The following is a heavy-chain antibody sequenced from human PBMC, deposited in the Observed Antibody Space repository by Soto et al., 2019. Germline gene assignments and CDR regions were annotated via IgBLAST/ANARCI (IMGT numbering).Heavy chain of an antibody. Sequence: GESVQISCKGSGYSFTSYWIGCVRQMPGKGLEWMGSIYPGDSDTIYSPSFQGQVTISADKSISTAYLQWSSLKASDTAMYYCARLTVDTCPSCMEVWDEGTTVAVSS. D-gene: IGHD3-16*01. CDR3: ARLTVDTCPSCMEV. CDR2: IYPGDSDT. V-gene: IGHV5-51*01. J-gene: IGHJ6*02. CDR1: GYSFTSYW.